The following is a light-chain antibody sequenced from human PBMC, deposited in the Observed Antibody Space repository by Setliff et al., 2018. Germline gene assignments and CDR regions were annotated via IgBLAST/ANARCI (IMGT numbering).Light chain of an antibody. CDR3: GSFSSTTTFYV. CDR1: YSDIGGHDR. J-gene: IGLJ1*01. CDR2: AVF. V-gene: IGLV2-18*02. Sequence: QSVLTQPPSVSGSPGQSVTISCTGTYSDIGGHDRVSWYQQPPGAAPKLIIYAVFHRPSGVPVRFSGSKSGTTASLTISGLQAEDEADYFCGSFSSTTTFYVFGPGTKVTVL.